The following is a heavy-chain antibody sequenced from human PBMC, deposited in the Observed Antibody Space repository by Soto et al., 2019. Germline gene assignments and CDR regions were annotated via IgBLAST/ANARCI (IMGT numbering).Heavy chain of an antibody. Sequence: QVQLVQSGAEVKKPGASVKVSCKASGYTFTSYGISWVRQAPGQGLEWMGWISAYNGNTNYAQKLQGRVTMTTDTSTSTAHMELRSLRSDDTAVYYCARVPFWSGYPNYYYYYYMDVWGKGTTVTVSS. CDR2: ISAYNGNT. CDR1: GYTFTSYG. D-gene: IGHD3-3*01. J-gene: IGHJ6*03. V-gene: IGHV1-18*01. CDR3: ARVPFWSGYPNYYYYYYMDV.